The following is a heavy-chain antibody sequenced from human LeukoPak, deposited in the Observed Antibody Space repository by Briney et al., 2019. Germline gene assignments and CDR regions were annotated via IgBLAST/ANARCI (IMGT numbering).Heavy chain of an antibody. V-gene: IGHV6-1*01. Sequence: SQTLSLTCALSGDSVSSNSAAWNWIRQSPSRGLEWLVRTYYGSRWSNDYAVSVKSRITINPDTSRNQFSLQLNSVTPEDTAVYYCAKGQYCSGTSCYFWFDPWGQGTLVTVSS. D-gene: IGHD2-2*01. CDR3: AKGQYCSGTSCYFWFDP. CDR2: TYYGSRWSN. J-gene: IGHJ5*02. CDR1: GDSVSSNSAA.